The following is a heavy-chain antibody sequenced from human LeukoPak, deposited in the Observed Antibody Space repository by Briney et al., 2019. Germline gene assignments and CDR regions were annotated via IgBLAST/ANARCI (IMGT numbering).Heavy chain of an antibody. CDR2: IRYGGSIK. J-gene: IGHJ4*02. CDR3: AKDLPAPYFDY. V-gene: IGHV3-30*02. D-gene: IGHD2-2*01. CDR1: GFTFSNCG. Sequence: GGSLRLSCAAAGFTFSNCGMHWVRKAPGKGPEWVAFIRYGGSIKYYADSVKGRFTISRDNSKNTLYLQMNSLGAEDTAVYYCAKDLPAPYFDYWGQGTLVTVSS.